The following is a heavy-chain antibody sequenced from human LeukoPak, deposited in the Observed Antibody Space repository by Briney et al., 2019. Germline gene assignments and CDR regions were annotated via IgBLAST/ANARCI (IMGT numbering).Heavy chain of an antibody. V-gene: IGHV4-59*06. D-gene: IGHD1-1*01. CDR3: AGRGAYSFDY. J-gene: IGHJ4*02. CDR1: GVSISSYY. Sequence: SETLSLTCTVSGVSISSYYWSWIRQSPGKGLEWIGYIFYSGSTYYNPSLKSRVTISLDTSKNQFSLKLSSVTAADTAVYYCAGRGAYSFDYWGQGTLVTVSS. CDR2: IFYSGST.